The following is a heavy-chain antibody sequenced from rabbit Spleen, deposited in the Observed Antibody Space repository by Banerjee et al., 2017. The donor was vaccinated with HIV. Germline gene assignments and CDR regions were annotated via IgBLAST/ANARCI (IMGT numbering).Heavy chain of an antibody. D-gene: IGHD1-1*01. J-gene: IGHJ6*01. Sequence: QEQLEESGGGLVKPEGSLTLTCKASGFDLSSYYYICWVRQAPGKGLEWIACIDSGSSGFTYFASWAKGRFTISKTSSTTVTLQMTSLTAADTATYFCARDTASSFSSYGMDLWGPGTLVT. CDR3: ARDTASSFSSYGMDL. CDR2: IDSGSSGFT. CDR1: GFDLSSYYY. V-gene: IGHV1S45*01.